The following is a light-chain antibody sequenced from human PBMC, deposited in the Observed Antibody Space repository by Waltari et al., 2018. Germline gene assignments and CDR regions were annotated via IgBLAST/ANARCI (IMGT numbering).Light chain of an antibody. J-gene: IGLJ2*01. CDR1: RRAVGGYNF. Sequence: QSALTQPRPVSGSPGQSVTISCTGTRRAVGGYNFVSCYQQHPGKAPKLMIYDVTKRPSGVPDRFAGSKSGNTASLTISGLQAEDEADYYCCSYAGTNILGIFGGGTKLTVL. CDR3: CSYAGTNILGI. V-gene: IGLV2-11*01. CDR2: DVT.